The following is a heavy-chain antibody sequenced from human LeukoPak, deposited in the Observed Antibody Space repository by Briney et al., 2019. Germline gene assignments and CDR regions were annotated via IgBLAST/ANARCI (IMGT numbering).Heavy chain of an antibody. V-gene: IGHV3-66*01. CDR2: IYTGGSP. J-gene: IGHJ4*02. Sequence: GSLRLSCAASTFTVCTNYMTWVRQAPGKGLEWVSMIYTGGSPYYADSVKGRFTVSRDNSKNTLNLQMNSLRVEDTAVYYCVPLTDGSVDQWGQGTLVTVSS. CDR1: TFTVCTNY. D-gene: IGHD3-10*01. CDR3: VPLTDGSVDQ.